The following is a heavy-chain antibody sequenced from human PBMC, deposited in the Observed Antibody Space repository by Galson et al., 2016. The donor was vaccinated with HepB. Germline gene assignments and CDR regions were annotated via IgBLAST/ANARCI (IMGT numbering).Heavy chain of an antibody. CDR3: AREATAGNYRLGFKSNWFDP. D-gene: IGHD3-16*02. CDR1: GGSISSSNW. Sequence: LSLTCAVSGGSISSSNWWSWVRQTPDKGLEWIGEISHSGSTNYNPSLQSRVTISLDTSKNQFSLKLRSVTAADTALYYCAREATAGNYRLGFKSNWFDPCGHGTLVTVSS. V-gene: IGHV4-4*02. J-gene: IGHJ5*02. CDR2: ISHSGST.